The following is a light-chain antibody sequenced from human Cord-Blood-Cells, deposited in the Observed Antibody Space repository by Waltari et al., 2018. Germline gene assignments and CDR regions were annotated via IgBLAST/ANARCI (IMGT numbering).Light chain of an antibody. CDR1: QSVSSSY. Sequence: ETVLTPSPGTLSLSPGERATLSCRASQSVSSSYLAWSQQKPGQAPRLLIYGASSMATGIPARFSGSGSGTDFTLTISRLEPEDFAVYYCQQYGSSPITFGQGTRLEIK. CDR3: QQYGSSPIT. CDR2: GAS. J-gene: IGKJ5*01. V-gene: IGKV3-20*01.